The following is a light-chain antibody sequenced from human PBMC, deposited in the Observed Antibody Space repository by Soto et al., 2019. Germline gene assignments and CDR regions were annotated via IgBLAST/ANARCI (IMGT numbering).Light chain of an antibody. CDR1: SSDVGAYKY. CDR2: EVG. J-gene: IGLJ1*01. V-gene: IGLV2-14*01. Sequence: QSVLTQPASVSGSPGQSITISCTGTSSDVGAYKYVSWYQQHPGKAPKLMIYEVGNRPSGVSNRFSGSKSGNTASVTISGLQAEDEADYYCSSYTSTNTQVFGTGTKVTVL. CDR3: SSYTSTNTQV.